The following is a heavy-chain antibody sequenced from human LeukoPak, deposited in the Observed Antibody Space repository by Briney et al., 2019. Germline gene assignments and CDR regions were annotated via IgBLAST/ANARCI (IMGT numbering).Heavy chain of an antibody. Sequence: SETLSLTCAVYGGSFSGYYWSWIRQPPGKGLEWIGEINHSGSTDYNPSLKSRVTISVDTSKNQFSLKLSSVTAADTAVYYCARGRGPQFDYWGQGTLVTVSS. CDR1: GGSFSGYY. CDR3: ARGRGPQFDY. V-gene: IGHV4-34*01. CDR2: INHSGST. J-gene: IGHJ4*02.